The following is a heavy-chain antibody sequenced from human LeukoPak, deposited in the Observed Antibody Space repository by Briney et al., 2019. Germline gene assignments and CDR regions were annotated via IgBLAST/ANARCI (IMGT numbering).Heavy chain of an antibody. V-gene: IGHV3-23*01. Sequence: GGSLRLSCAASGFTFSSYAMSWVRQAPGKGLEWVSAISGSGDSTYYADSVKGRFTISRDNSKNTLYLQMNSLRAEDTAVYYCGLGNPPGSFDYWGQGTLVTVSS. CDR1: GFTFSSYA. CDR2: ISGSGDST. J-gene: IGHJ4*02. D-gene: IGHD3-10*01. CDR3: GLGNPPGSFDY.